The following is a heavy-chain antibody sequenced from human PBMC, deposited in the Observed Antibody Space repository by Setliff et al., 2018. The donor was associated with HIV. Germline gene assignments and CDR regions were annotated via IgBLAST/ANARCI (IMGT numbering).Heavy chain of an antibody. J-gene: IGHJ4*02. Sequence: SETLSLTCNVSGGSIRSNRDHWGWIRQTPGKGLEWIGSISYSGNTYYHPSLQSRVTISLDMSKDQFSLKVKSVTAADTAIYYCARDPHYFDRSGYYSYFYFDYWGQGRLVTVSS. CDR1: GGSIRSNRDH. CDR2: ISYSGNT. V-gene: IGHV4-39*07. D-gene: IGHD3-22*01. CDR3: ARDPHYFDRSGYYSYFYFDY.